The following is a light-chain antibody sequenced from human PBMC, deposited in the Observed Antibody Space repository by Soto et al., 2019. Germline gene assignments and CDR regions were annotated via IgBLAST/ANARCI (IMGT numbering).Light chain of an antibody. Sequence: QSVVTQPPSVSEAPRQRVTISCSGSRSNIGNNAVNWYQQFPGKAPKLLIYYDDLVASGVSDRFSGSKSGTSASLAISGFQSEDEADYYCAAWDDILNGYVFGTGTKLTVL. J-gene: IGLJ1*01. CDR3: AAWDDILNGYV. CDR1: RSNIGNNA. CDR2: YDD. V-gene: IGLV1-36*01.